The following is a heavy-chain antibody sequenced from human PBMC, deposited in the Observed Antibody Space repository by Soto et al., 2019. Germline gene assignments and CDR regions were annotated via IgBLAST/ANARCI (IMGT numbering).Heavy chain of an antibody. Sequence: GGSLRLSCAASGFTFSSYSMNWVRQAPGKGLEWVSSISSSSSYIYYADSVKGRFTISRDNAKNSLSLQMNSLRAEDTAVYYCARAPSYDFWSGYYILGLWDYWGQGTLVTVSS. J-gene: IGHJ4*02. CDR1: GFTFSSYS. CDR3: ARAPSYDFWSGYYILGLWDY. D-gene: IGHD3-3*01. CDR2: ISSSSSYI. V-gene: IGHV3-21*01.